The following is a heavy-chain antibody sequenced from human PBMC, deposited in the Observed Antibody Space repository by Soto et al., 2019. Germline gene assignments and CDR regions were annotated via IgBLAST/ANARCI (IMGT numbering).Heavy chain of an antibody. V-gene: IGHV1-18*01. CDR1: GYTFTSYG. J-gene: IGHJ4*02. Sequence: ASVKVSCKASGYTFTSYGISWVRQAPGQGLEWMGWISAYNGNTNYAQKLQGRVTMTTDTSTSTAYMELRSLRSDDTAVYYCARVWGYANSGYYYSDFDYWGQATLVTVSS. D-gene: IGHD3-22*01. CDR3: ARVWGYANSGYYYSDFDY. CDR2: ISAYNGNT.